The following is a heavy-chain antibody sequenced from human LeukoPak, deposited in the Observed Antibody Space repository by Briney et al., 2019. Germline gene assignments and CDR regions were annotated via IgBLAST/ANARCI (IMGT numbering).Heavy chain of an antibody. CDR2: INSDGSST. Sequence: PGGSLRLSCAASGFTFSSYWMHWVRQAPGKGLVWVSRINSDGSSTTYADSVKGRFTISRDNAKNTLYLQMNSLRAEDTAVYYCARVDLVVAATYHAFDIRGQGTMVTVSS. J-gene: IGHJ3*02. CDR1: GFTFSSYW. V-gene: IGHV3-74*01. D-gene: IGHD2-15*01. CDR3: ARVDLVVAATYHAFDI.